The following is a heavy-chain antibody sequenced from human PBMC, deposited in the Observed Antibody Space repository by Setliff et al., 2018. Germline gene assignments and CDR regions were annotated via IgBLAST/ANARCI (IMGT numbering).Heavy chain of an antibody. D-gene: IGHD3-22*01. CDR3: ARGPVMIVATGYFDY. J-gene: IGHJ4*02. CDR1: GGSINSGSYY. Sequence: SETLSLTCTVSGGSINSGSYYWSWIRQPAGKGLEWIGRIYTSGSTNYNPSLKSRVTISVDTSKNQFSLKLSSVTAADTAVYYCARGPVMIVATGYFDYWGQGTLVTVSS. V-gene: IGHV4-61*02. CDR2: IYTSGST.